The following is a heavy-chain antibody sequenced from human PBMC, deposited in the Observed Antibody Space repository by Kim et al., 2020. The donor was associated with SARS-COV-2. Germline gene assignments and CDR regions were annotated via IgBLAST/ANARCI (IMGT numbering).Heavy chain of an antibody. Sequence: GGSLRLSCAASGFTFSSYAMSWVRQAPGKGLEWVSAISGSGGSTYYADSVKGRFTISRDNSKNTLYLQMNSLRAEDTAVYYCAKDGNYQPGEFLEWELPPLATEYFQHWGQGTLVTVSS. CDR3: AKDGNYQPGEFLEWELPPLATEYFQH. V-gene: IGHV3-23*01. CDR1: GFTFSSYA. J-gene: IGHJ1*01. D-gene: IGHD1-26*01. CDR2: ISGSGGST.